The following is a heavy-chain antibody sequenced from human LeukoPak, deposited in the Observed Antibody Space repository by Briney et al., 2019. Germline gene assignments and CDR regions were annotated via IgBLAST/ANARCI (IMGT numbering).Heavy chain of an antibody. J-gene: IGHJ5*02. Sequence: SETLSLTCAVSGGSISSSNRWSWVRQPPGKGLEWIGEMYPSGSTNYNPSLKSRVTISIDKSKNQFSLKLSSVTAADTAVYYCARATVVAACNWFDPWGQGTLVTVSS. CDR1: GGSISSSNR. V-gene: IGHV4-4*02. CDR3: ARATVVAACNWFDP. CDR2: MYPSGST. D-gene: IGHD2-15*01.